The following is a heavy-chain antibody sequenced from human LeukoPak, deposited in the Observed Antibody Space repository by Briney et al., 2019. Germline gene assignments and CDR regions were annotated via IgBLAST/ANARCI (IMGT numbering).Heavy chain of an antibody. D-gene: IGHD1-1*01. CDR2: IWYDGGNK. CDR3: ARGNWNPDAFDI. V-gene: IGHV3-33*01. Sequence: GGSLRLSCAASGFTFSSYGMHWVRQAPGKGLEWVAVIWYDGGNKYYADSVKGRFTISRDNSKNTLYLQMNSLRAEDTAVYYCARGNWNPDAFDIWGQGTMVTVSS. J-gene: IGHJ3*02. CDR1: GFTFSSYG.